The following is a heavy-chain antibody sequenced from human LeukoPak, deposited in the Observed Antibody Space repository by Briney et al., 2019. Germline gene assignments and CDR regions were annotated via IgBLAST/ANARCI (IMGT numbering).Heavy chain of an antibody. Sequence: SETLSLTCAVYGWSFSGYYWSWIRQPPGKGLEWIGEINHSGSTNYNPSLKSRVTISVDTSKNQFSLKLSSVTAADTAVYYCARGPGYGGNSEGYFDYWGQGTLVTVSS. CDR1: GWSFSGYY. V-gene: IGHV4-34*01. CDR3: ARGPGYGGNSEGYFDY. J-gene: IGHJ4*02. CDR2: INHSGST. D-gene: IGHD4-23*01.